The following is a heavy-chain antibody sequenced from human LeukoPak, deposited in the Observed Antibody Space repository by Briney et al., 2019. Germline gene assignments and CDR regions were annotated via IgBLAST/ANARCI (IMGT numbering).Heavy chain of an antibody. CDR1: GGTFNSYA. V-gene: IGHV1-69*13. J-gene: IGHJ5*02. CDR3: ARATVAPWPPYTWFDP. D-gene: IGHD2-15*01. CDR2: IIPIFGTA. Sequence: SVKVSCKASGGTFNSYAISWVRQAPGQGLEWMGGIIPIFGTANYAQKFQGRVTITADESTSTAYMELSSLRSEDTAVYYCARATVAPWPPYTWFDPWGQGTLVPVSS.